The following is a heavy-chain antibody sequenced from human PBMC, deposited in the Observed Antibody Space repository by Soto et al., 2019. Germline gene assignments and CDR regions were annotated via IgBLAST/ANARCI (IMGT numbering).Heavy chain of an antibody. Sequence: PSETLSLTCTVSGGSISNYYWTWIRQPPGKGLEWIGYIYYSGSTNYNPSLKSRVTISVDTSKNQFSLNLNSVTAADTAVYYCARHLLDTNGYWCQFDDWGQGTLVT. CDR1: GGSISNYY. CDR3: ARHLLDTNGYWCQFDD. J-gene: IGHJ4*02. D-gene: IGHD3-22*01. V-gene: IGHV4-59*08. CDR2: IYYSGST.